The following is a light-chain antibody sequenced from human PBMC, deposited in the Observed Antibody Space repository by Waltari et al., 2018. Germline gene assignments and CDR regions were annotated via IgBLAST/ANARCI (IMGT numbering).Light chain of an antibody. CDR3: EARDDSLDDVV. V-gene: IGLV1-44*01. CDR1: SSNIARAI. Sequence: QPVLTQPPSVSGTPGQRVSIPCSGSSSNIARAIANWYQQLPGTAPKLVMFANSQRPSGVPDRYSGSKAGTSASLAISGLQSEDEADYYCEARDDSLDDVVFGGGTKLTVL. CDR2: ANS. J-gene: IGLJ2*01.